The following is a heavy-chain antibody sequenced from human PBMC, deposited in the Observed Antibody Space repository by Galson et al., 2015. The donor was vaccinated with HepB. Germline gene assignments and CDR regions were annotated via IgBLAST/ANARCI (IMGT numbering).Heavy chain of an antibody. CDR1: GFTFSNYA. V-gene: IGHV3-23*01. J-gene: IGHJ4*02. CDR2: IGASGTSA. Sequence: SLRLSCAASGFTFSNYAMSWVRQAPGKGLEWDSTIGASGTSAYHADSVKGRFTISRDNSKNTLFLQMNSLRAEDTAVYYCAKRLYDSSGSPLYYFDYWGQGTLVTVSS. D-gene: IGHD3-22*01. CDR3: AKRLYDSSGSPLYYFDY.